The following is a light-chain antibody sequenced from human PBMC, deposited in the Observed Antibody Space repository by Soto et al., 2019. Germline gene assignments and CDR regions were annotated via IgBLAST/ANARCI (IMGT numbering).Light chain of an antibody. CDR1: SSDVGGYNY. Sequence: QSVLTQPRSVSGSPGQSVTISCTGTSSDVGGYNYVSWYHQHPGKAPKLMIYDVSKRPSGVPDRVSGSKSGNTASLTISGLQAEYEADYYCCSYAGSYTWVFGGGTKLTVL. CDR2: DVS. CDR3: CSYAGSYTWV. J-gene: IGLJ3*02. V-gene: IGLV2-11*01.